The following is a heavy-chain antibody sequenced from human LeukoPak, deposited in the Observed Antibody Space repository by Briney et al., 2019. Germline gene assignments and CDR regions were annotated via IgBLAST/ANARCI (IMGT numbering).Heavy chain of an antibody. CDR2: ISGSGGST. V-gene: IGHV3-23*01. CDR3: AKDRYDSGGYNYGPD. Sequence: GGSLRLSCAASGFTFSSYAMSWVRQAPGKGLEWVSAISGSGGSTYYADSVKGRFTISRDNSKNTLYLQMNSLRAEDTAVYYCAKDRYDSGGYNYGPDWGQGTLVTVSS. CDR1: GFTFSSYA. J-gene: IGHJ4*02. D-gene: IGHD3-22*01.